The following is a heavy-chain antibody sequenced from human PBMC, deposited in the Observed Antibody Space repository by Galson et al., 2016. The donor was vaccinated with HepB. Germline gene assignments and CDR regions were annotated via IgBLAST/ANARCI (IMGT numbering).Heavy chain of an antibody. CDR2: MSYGGST. Sequence: ETLSLTCTVSGASISSSTYYWGWIRQPPGKGLEWLGSMSYGGSTYYNPSLKSRVTISVGTSKNQFSLRLISVTAADTAVYYCARLLYYYATSGIYYFDYWGQGTLVTVSS. V-gene: IGHV4-39*01. CDR3: ARLLYYYATSGIYYFDY. CDR1: GASISSSTYY. J-gene: IGHJ4*02. D-gene: IGHD3-22*01.